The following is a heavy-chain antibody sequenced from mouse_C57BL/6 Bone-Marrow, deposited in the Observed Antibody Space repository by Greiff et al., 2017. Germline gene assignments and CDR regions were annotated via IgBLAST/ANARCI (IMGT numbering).Heavy chain of an antibody. D-gene: IGHD1-1*01. Sequence: QVHVKQPGAELVMPGASVKLSCKASGYTFTSYWMHWVKQRPGQGLEWIGEIDPSDSYTNYNQKFKGKSTLTVDKSSSTAYMQLSSLTSADSAVYYGAREGYGSSYVDWFAYWGQGTLVTVSA. V-gene: IGHV1-69*01. CDR3: AREGYGSSYVDWFAY. CDR1: GYTFTSYW. CDR2: IDPSDSYT. J-gene: IGHJ3*01.